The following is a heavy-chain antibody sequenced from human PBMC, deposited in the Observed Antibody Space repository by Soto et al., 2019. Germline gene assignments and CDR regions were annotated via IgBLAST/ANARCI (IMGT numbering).Heavy chain of an antibody. CDR1: GYSFTSYW. D-gene: IGHD5-18*01. Sequence: GESLKISCKGSGYSFTSYWSGWVRQMPGKGLEWMGIIYPGDSDTRYSPSFQGQVTISADKSISTAYLQWSSLKASDTAMYDCARRGKVDTAMVTNYYDYGMDVWGQGTTVTVSS. J-gene: IGHJ6*02. CDR2: IYPGDSDT. V-gene: IGHV5-51*01. CDR3: ARRGKVDTAMVTNYYDYGMDV.